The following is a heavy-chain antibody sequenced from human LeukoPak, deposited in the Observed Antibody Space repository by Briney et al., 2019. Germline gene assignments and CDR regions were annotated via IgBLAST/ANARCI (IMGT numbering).Heavy chain of an antibody. J-gene: IGHJ4*02. CDR3: ARDMSSGSSSGWYGLALED. V-gene: IGHV1-69*06. Sequence: SVKVSCKASGGTFSSYAISWVRQAPGQGLEWMGGIIPIFGTANYAQKFQGRVTITADKSTSTAYMELSSLRSEDMAVYYCARDMSSGSSSGWYGLALEDWGQGTLVTVSS. D-gene: IGHD6-19*01. CDR1: GGTFSSYA. CDR2: IIPIFGTA.